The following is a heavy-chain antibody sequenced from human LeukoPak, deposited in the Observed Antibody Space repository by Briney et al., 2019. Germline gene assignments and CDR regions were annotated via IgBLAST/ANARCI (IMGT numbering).Heavy chain of an antibody. V-gene: IGHV4-38-2*01. Sequence: PSETLSLTCAVSGYSISSGYYWGWIRPPPGKGLEWIGIIYHSGSTYYNPSLKSRVTISVDTSKNQFSLKLSSVTVADTAVYYCARADYYGSGSYYGMDVWGKGTTVTVSS. D-gene: IGHD3-10*01. J-gene: IGHJ6*04. CDR1: GYSISSGYY. CDR2: IYHSGST. CDR3: ARADYYGSGSYYGMDV.